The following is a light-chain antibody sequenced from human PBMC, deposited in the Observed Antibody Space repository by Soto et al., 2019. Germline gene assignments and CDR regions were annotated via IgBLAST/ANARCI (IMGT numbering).Light chain of an antibody. CDR3: ASSTSDSRDI. CDR1: SSDGGGNKD. Sequence: QSVLTQPASVSGSPGQSITISCTGTSSDGGGNKDVSWYQQYPGKLPKLLINKVTNRPSGVSYRFSGSKSGNTASLTISALLAEDEADYFCASSTSDSRDIFGTGTKVNVL. CDR2: KVT. V-gene: IGLV2-14*01. J-gene: IGLJ1*01.